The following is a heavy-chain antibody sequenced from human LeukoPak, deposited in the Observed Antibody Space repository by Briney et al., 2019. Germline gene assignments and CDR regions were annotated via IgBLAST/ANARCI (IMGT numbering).Heavy chain of an antibody. CDR3: ARDKLYGDFDWLLPTTYYYGMDV. Sequence: GGSLRLSCAASGFTFSSYAMSWVRQAPGKGLEWVSAISGSGGSTYYADSVKGRFTISRDNAKNSLYLQMNSLRAEDTAVYYCARDKLYGDFDWLLPTTYYYGMDVWGQGTTVTVSS. CDR1: GFTFSSYA. V-gene: IGHV3-23*01. D-gene: IGHD3-9*01. J-gene: IGHJ6*02. CDR2: ISGSGGST.